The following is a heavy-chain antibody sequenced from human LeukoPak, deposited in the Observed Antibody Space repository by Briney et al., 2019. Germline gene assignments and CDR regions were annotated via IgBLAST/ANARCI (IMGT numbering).Heavy chain of an antibody. Sequence: PGGSLRLSCAASGFIFSSYGMHWVRQAPGKGLEWVAFIRYDGSKKYYADSVKGRFTISRDNSKNTLYLQMNSLRAEDTAVYYCAKDVVIRYFDWLLYSGGADYWGQGTLVTVSS. CDR2: IRYDGSKK. V-gene: IGHV3-30*02. CDR3: AKDVVIRYFDWLLYSGGADY. D-gene: IGHD3-9*01. J-gene: IGHJ4*02. CDR1: GFIFSSYG.